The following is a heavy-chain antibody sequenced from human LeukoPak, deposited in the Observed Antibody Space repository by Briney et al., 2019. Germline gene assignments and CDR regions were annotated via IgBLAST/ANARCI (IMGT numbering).Heavy chain of an antibody. D-gene: IGHD2-2*01. V-gene: IGHV3-21*01. CDR3: ADHFACGSTSCPPFDS. CDR1: GFTFSSYS. J-gene: IGHJ4*02. Sequence: GGSLRLSCAASGFTFSSYSMNWVRQAPGKGLEWVSSISDNSNYIYYSDSVEGRFTISRDNAKNSLYLQMNSLRVEDTAVYYCADHFACGSTSCPPFDSWGQGTLVTVSS. CDR2: ISDNSNYI.